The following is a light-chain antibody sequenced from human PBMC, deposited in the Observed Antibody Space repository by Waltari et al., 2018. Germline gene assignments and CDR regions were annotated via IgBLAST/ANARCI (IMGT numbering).Light chain of an antibody. V-gene: IGLV2-14*01. CDR3: SSYTSSSTVV. J-gene: IGLJ2*01. CDR1: SSHVGGYNY. CDR2: EVS. Sequence: QSALPQPASVSGSPGQSTTISCTGTSSHVGGYNYFPWYPQHPGKAPKLMIYEVSNRPSGVSNRFSGSKSGNTASLTISGLQAEDEADYYCSSYTSSSTVVFGGGTKLTVL.